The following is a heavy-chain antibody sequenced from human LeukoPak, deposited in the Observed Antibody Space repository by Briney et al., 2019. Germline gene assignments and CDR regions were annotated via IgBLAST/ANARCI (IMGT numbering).Heavy chain of an antibody. Sequence: SVKVSCKASGGTFSSYAISWVRQAPGQGLEWMGGIIPIFGTANYAQKFQGRVTITADEPTSTAYMELSSLRSEDTAVYYCARGGLGCSSTSCQNWGQGTLVTVSS. J-gene: IGHJ4*02. CDR1: GGTFSSYA. CDR3: ARGGLGCSSTSCQN. V-gene: IGHV1-69*13. CDR2: IIPIFGTA. D-gene: IGHD2-2*01.